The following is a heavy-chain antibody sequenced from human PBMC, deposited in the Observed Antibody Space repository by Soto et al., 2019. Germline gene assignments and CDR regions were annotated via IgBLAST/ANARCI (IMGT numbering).Heavy chain of an antibody. CDR2: IYYDGST. V-gene: IGHV4-39*02. J-gene: IGHJ4*02. CDR1: GGSINSNNYY. D-gene: IGHD2-15*01. CDR3: AKVVVAATRHTDFDS. Sequence: SETLSLTCTVSGGSINSNNYYWAWIRQPPGKGLAWIASIYYDGSTYYNPSLKSRVSISVDTSKNHFSLKLTSATAADTAVYYCAKVVVAATRHTDFDSWGQGTLVTVSS.